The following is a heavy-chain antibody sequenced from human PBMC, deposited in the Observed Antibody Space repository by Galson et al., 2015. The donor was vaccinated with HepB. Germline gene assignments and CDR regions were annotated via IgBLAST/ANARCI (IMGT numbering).Heavy chain of an antibody. V-gene: IGHV4-59*01. D-gene: IGHD2-15*01. Sequence: SETLSLTCTVSGGSTSSYYWSWIRQPPGKGLEWLGYIYYSGSTNYNPSLKSRVTISVDTSKNQFSLKLSSVTAADTAVYYCARGRVVVAANHYYYGMDVWGQGTTVTVSS. J-gene: IGHJ6*02. CDR2: IYYSGST. CDR1: GGSTSSYY. CDR3: ARGRVVVAANHYYYGMDV.